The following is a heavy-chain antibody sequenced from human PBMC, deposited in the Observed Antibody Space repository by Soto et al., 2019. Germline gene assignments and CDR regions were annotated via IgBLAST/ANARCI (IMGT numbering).Heavy chain of an antibody. CDR1: GITVSSHY. CDR2: IYSAGNT. D-gene: IGHD5-18*01. J-gene: IGHJ4*02. V-gene: IGHV3-53*01. Sequence: GGSLRLSCAASGITVSSHYMSWVRQAPGKGLEWVSTIYSAGNTYYADSVKGRFTISRDNAKNSLYLQMNSLRDEDTAVYYCARDLGYGLFDYWGQGTLVTVSS. CDR3: ARDLGYGLFDY.